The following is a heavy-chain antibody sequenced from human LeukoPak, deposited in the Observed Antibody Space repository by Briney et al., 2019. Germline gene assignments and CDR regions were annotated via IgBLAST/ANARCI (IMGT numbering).Heavy chain of an antibody. CDR2: ISSSYI. CDR3: ARSYGSGSPDY. D-gene: IGHD3-10*01. J-gene: IGHJ4*02. V-gene: IGHV3-21*01. CDR1: GFTFSSYS. Sequence: GGSLRLSCAASGFTFSSYSMNWVRQAPGKGLEWVSSISSSYIYYADSVKGRFTISRDNAKNSLYLQMNSLRAEDTAVYYCARSYGSGSPDYWGQGTLVTVSS.